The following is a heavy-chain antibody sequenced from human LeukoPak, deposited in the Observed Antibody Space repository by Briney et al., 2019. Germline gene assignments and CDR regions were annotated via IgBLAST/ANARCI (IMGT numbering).Heavy chain of an antibody. J-gene: IGHJ4*02. Sequence: PGGSLRLSCAASGFTFSNYRMRWGRQAPGIGLEWVAKIKEDGSEEDYVDSVKGRFTISRDNAKNSLYLQMNSLRAEDTAVYYCARAGRSSDYHPFDYWGQGTLVTVSS. V-gene: IGHV3-7*04. CDR1: GFTFSNYR. CDR3: ARAGRSSDYHPFDY. CDR2: IKEDGSEE. D-gene: IGHD3-10*01.